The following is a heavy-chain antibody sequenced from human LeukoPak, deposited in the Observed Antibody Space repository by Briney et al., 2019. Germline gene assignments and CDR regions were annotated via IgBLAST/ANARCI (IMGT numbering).Heavy chain of an antibody. CDR1: GFTFSSYS. J-gene: IGHJ6*03. D-gene: IGHD6-13*01. CDR3: ARDGQQLAYSYYYYMDV. V-gene: IGHV3-21*01. CDR2: ISSSSSYI. Sequence: PGGSLRLSCAASGFTFSSYSMNWVRQAPGKGLEWVSSISSSSSYIYYADSVKGRFTISRDNAKNSLYLQMNSLRAEDTAVYYCARDGQQLAYSYYYYMDVWGKGTTVTVSS.